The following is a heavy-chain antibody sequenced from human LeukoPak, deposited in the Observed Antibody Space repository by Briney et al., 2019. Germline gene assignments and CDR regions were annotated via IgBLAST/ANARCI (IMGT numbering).Heavy chain of an antibody. CDR1: GFTFSGYA. V-gene: IGHV3-64*01. CDR2: ISSNGCST. Sequence: GXSLRLSCAASGFTFSGYAMHWVRQAPGKGLEYVSAISSNGCSTYYANSFNGRFTLSRDNSTTTLYLPMGSLRAEDMAVYYCARGQSSGSYRYAPYYFDYWGQGTLVTVSS. J-gene: IGHJ4*02. D-gene: IGHD3-16*02. CDR3: ARGQSSGSYRYAPYYFDY.